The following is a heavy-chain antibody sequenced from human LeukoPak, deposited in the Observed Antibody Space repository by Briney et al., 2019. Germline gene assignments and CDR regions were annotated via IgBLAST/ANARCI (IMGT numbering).Heavy chain of an antibody. V-gene: IGHV1-2*02. J-gene: IGHJ6*02. Sequence: ASVKVSCKASGYTFTGYFLHWVRRAPGQGFEWMGWINPNSGDTSYTQTFQGRVTMTRDTSISTAYMELSRLRSDDTAVYYCARGAPLLLWFGELSYYYYYGMDVWGQGTTVTVSS. CDR1: GYTFTGYF. D-gene: IGHD3-10*01. CDR2: INPNSGDT. CDR3: ARGAPLLLWFGELSYYYYYGMDV.